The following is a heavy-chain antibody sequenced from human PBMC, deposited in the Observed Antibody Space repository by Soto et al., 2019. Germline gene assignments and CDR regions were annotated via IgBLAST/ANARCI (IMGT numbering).Heavy chain of an antibody. CDR3: ARTQSKGIFGLDY. J-gene: IGHJ4*02. Sequence: SGPTLVNPTETLTLTCTVSGFSLSNARMGVSWIGQPPGKALEWLAHIFSNDEKSYSTSLKSRLTISKDTSKSQVVLTMTNMDPVDTATYYCARTQSKGIFGLDYWGQGTLVTVSS. V-gene: IGHV2-26*01. CDR1: GFSLSNARMG. D-gene: IGHD3-3*01. CDR2: IFSNDEK.